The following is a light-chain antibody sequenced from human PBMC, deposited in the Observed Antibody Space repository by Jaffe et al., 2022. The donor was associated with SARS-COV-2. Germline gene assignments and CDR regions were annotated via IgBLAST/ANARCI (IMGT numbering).Light chain of an antibody. CDR1: SGHSSYA. CDR3: QTWGTGILV. Sequence: QLVLTQSPSASASLGASVKLTCTLSSGHSSYAIAWHQQQPEKGPRYLMKVNSDGSHSKGDGISDRFSGSISGAERYLTISSLQSEDEADYYCQTWGTGILVFGTGTKVTVL. CDR2: VNSDGSH. J-gene: IGLJ1*01. V-gene: IGLV4-69*01.